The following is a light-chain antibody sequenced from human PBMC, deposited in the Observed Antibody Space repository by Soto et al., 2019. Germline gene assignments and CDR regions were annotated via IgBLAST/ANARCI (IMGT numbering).Light chain of an antibody. J-gene: IGKJ4*01. CDR2: GAS. CDR3: QQANSFPLT. Sequence: EIVMTQSPATLSVSPGERATLSCRASQSVGNNLAWYQQKPGQAPRLLIYGASTRATGIPARFSGSGSGTDFTLTISSLQPEDFATYYCQQANSFPLTFGGGTKVDIK. V-gene: IGKV3-15*01. CDR1: QSVGNN.